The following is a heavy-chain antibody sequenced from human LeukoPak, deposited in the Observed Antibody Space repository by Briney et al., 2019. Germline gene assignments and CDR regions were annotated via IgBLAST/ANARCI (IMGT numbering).Heavy chain of an antibody. V-gene: IGHV4-30-2*01. J-gene: IGHJ4*02. CDR2: IYHSGST. D-gene: IGHD4-17*01. Sequence: SQTLSLTCAVSGGSISSGGYSWSWIRQPPGKGLEGIGYIYHSGSTYYNPSLKSRVTISVDRSKNQFSLKLSSVPAADTAVYYCARDHYGDYFDYWGQGTLVTVSS. CDR3: ARDHYGDYFDY. CDR1: GGSISSGGYS.